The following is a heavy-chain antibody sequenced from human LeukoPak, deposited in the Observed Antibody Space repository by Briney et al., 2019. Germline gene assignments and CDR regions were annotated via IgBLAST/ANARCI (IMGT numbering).Heavy chain of an antibody. V-gene: IGHV3-23*01. J-gene: IGHJ5*02. Sequence: GGSRRLSCAASGFTFSNYGMSWVRQAPGKGLEWVSGISGSGGSTYYADSVKGRFTISGDNSKNTLYLQMNSLRAEDTAVYYCAKKSAMGWFDPWGQGTLVTVSS. CDR2: ISGSGGST. CDR3: AKKSAMGWFDP. CDR1: GFTFSNYG. D-gene: IGHD2-2*01.